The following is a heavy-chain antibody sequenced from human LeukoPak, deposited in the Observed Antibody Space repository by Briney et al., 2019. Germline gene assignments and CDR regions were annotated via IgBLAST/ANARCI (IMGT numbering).Heavy chain of an antibody. CDR3: ASDSYSRSWSYDMDV. J-gene: IGHJ6*02. CDR1: GFTFSSYW. D-gene: IGHD6-13*01. CDR2: IKQDGSEK. V-gene: IGHV3-7*05. Sequence: GGSLRLSCSASGFTFSSYWMSWVRQTPEKGLEWVANIKQDGSEKVYVDSVKGRFTISRDNAKSSLYLQMSGLRAEDTAVYYCASDSYSRSWSYDMDVWGQGTTVTVSS.